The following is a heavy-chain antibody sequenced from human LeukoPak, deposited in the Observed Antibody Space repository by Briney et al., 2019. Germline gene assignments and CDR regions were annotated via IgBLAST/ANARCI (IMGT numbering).Heavy chain of an antibody. CDR2: ISRGGVST. V-gene: IGHV3-23*01. CDR3: ANVGSSPVW. Sequence: TGGSLRLSCAASGFTFNNYAMSWVRQAPGKGLEWVSAISRGGVSTYSADSVKGRLSASRDNSKNTLYLQMNSLRAEDTAVYYCANVGSSPVWWGQGTLVTVSS. CDR1: GFTFNNYA. J-gene: IGHJ4*02. D-gene: IGHD2-15*01.